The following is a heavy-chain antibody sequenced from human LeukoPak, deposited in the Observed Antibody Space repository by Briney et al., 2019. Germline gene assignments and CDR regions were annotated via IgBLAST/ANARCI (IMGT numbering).Heavy chain of an antibody. D-gene: IGHD1-26*01. CDR1: GASVSSNSAG. CDR2: TYYTSQSYN. Sequence: SQTPSRTSAISGASVSSNSAGWKLSRQSPSKRLESLRRTYYTSQSYNEYAGSVKTPISINPDTSNNQLSLQLNSVTPEDNAVYYCTRVRYVGLDYWGQGPLRTFSS. J-gene: IGHJ4*02. V-gene: IGHV6-1*01. CDR3: TRVRYVGLDY.